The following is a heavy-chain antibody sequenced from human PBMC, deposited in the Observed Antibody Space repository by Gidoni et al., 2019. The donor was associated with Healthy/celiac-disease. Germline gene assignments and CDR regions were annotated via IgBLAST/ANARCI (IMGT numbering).Heavy chain of an antibody. Sequence: EVQLVESGGGLIQTGGSLRLSCAASGCTVSSNYMSWVRQAPGKGLEWVSVIYSGGSTYYADSVKGRFTISRDNSKNTLYLQMNSLRAEDTAVYYCARNHPEDYGDYYYFDYWGQGTLVTVSS. V-gene: IGHV3-53*01. D-gene: IGHD4-17*01. J-gene: IGHJ4*02. CDR3: ARNHPEDYGDYYYFDY. CDR1: GCTVSSNY. CDR2: IYSGGST.